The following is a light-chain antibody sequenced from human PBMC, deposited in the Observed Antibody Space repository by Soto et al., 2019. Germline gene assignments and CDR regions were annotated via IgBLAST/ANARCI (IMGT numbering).Light chain of an antibody. CDR2: SNN. CDR1: SSNIGSNT. J-gene: IGLJ2*01. Sequence: QPVLTQPPSASGTPGQRVTISCSGSSSNIGSNTVNWYQQLPGTAPKVLIYSNNQRPSGVPDRFSGSKSGTSASLAISGLQSEDEADYYCAAWDDSLNGPVFGGGTKLTVL. V-gene: IGLV1-44*01. CDR3: AAWDDSLNGPV.